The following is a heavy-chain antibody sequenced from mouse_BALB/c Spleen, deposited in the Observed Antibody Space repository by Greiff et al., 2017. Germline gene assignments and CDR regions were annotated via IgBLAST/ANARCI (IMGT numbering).Heavy chain of an antibody. CDR3: ARKYGNYQPYAMDY. J-gene: IGHJ4*01. CDR2: ISSGSSTI. Sequence: EVKVVESGGGLVQPGGSRKLSCAASGFTFSSFGMHWVRQAPEKGLEWVAYISSGSSTIYYADTVKGRFTISRDNPKNTLFLQMTSLRSEDTAMYYCARKYGNYQPYAMDYWGQGTSVTVSS. D-gene: IGHD2-10*02. CDR1: GFTFSSFG. V-gene: IGHV5-17*02.